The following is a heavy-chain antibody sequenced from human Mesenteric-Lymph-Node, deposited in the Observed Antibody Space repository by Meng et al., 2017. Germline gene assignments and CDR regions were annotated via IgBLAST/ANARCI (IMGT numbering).Heavy chain of an antibody. D-gene: IGHD3-10*01. CDR1: GFTFSSYW. J-gene: IGHJ3*02. Sequence: GESLKISCAASGFTFSSYWMSWVRQAPGKGLVWVSRINSDGSDPTYADSVKGRFTISRDNAKNTLYLQMNSLRDEDTAVYYCARVTMVRGVIHAFDIWGQGTMVTVSS. CDR2: INSDGSDP. V-gene: IGHV3-74*01. CDR3: ARVTMVRGVIHAFDI.